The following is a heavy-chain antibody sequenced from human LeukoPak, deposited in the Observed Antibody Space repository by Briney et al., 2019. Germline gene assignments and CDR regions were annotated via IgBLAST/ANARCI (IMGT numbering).Heavy chain of an antibody. D-gene: IGHD2-21*01. CDR1: GGSISSYY. CDR3: ARHEGMGWGYFDY. V-gene: IGHV4-59*08. J-gene: IGHJ4*02. CDR2: IYYSGST. Sequence: SETLSLTCTVSGGSISSYYWSWIRQPPGKGLEWIGYIYYSGSTNYNPSLKSRVTISVDTSKNQFSLKLSSATAADTAVYYCARHEGMGWGYFDYWGQGTLVTVSS.